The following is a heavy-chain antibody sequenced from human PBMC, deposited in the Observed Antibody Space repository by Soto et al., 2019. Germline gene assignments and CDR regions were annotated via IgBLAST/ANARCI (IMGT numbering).Heavy chain of an antibody. V-gene: IGHV3-33*01. J-gene: IGHJ3*02. CDR2: IWYDGSNK. D-gene: IGHD2-21*02. CDR1: GFNFSSYG. CDR3: ARELTVVTPLGAFGI. Sequence: QVQLVESGGGVVQPGRSLRLSCAASGFNFSSYGMHWVRQAPGKGLAWAAVIWYDGSNKYYADSVKGRFTISRDNSKDTLYLQMNSLRAEDTAVYYCARELTVVTPLGAFGIWGQGTKVTVSS.